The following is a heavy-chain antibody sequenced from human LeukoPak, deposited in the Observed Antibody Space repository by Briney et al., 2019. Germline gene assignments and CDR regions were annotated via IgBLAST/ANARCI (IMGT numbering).Heavy chain of an antibody. J-gene: IGHJ4*02. Sequence: PGGSLRLSCAASGFTFSSFPMSWVRQAPGKGLQWVSGITGRGGNTYYADSVEGRFTISRDSSKNTLSLQMDSLRAEDTAVYYCAGDRAAFDYWGQGTLVTVSS. CDR1: GFTFSSFP. CDR3: AGDRAAFDY. V-gene: IGHV3-23*01. CDR2: ITGRGGNT. D-gene: IGHD6-25*01.